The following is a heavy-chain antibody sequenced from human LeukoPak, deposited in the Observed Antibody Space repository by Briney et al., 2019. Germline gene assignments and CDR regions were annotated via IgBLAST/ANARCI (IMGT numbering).Heavy chain of an antibody. Sequence: SQTLSLTCAISGDSVSNNGAAWTWIRIRQSPSRGLEWLGRTYYRSKWYNDYGVSVKTRVIINPDTSKNQFSLQLNSVTPEDTAVYYCVREYEAFDIRGQGTMVTVS. V-gene: IGHV6-1*01. CDR3: VREYEAFDI. CDR1: GDSVSNNGAA. CDR2: TYYRSKWYN. J-gene: IGHJ3*02.